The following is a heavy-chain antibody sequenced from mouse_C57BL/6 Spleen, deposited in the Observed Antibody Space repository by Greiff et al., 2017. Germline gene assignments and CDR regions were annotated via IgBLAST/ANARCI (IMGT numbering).Heavy chain of an antibody. V-gene: IGHV1-39*01. J-gene: IGHJ2*01. CDR1: GYSFTDYN. CDR3: AREIGTVVATRFDY. CDR2: INPNYGTT. D-gene: IGHD1-1*01. Sequence: EVQLQESGPELVKPGASVKISCKASGYSFTDYNMNWVKQSNGKSLEWIGVINPNYGTTSYNQKFKGKATLTVDQSPSTAYMQLNSLTSEDSAVYYCAREIGTVVATRFDYWGQGTTLTVSS.